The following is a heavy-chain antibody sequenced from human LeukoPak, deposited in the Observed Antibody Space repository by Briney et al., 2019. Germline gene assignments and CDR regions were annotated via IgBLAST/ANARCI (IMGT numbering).Heavy chain of an antibody. D-gene: IGHD6-19*01. CDR1: GFTFSSYA. CDR3: AKGKVAGAGFGYYYGMDV. CDR2: ISGSGENT. J-gene: IGHJ6*02. Sequence: GGSLRLSCAASGFTFSSYAMTWVRQAPGKGLEWVSAISGSGENTYYADSVKGRFTISRDNSKNTLYVQMNSLRVEDTAVYYCAKGKVAGAGFGYYYGMDVWGQGTTVTVSS. V-gene: IGHV3-23*01.